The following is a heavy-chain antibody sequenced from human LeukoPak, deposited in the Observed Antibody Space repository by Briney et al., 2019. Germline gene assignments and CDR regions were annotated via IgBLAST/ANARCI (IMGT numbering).Heavy chain of an antibody. D-gene: IGHD6-6*01. V-gene: IGHV1-46*01. Sequence: GASVKVSCKASGYTFTNYYMHWVRQAPGQGLEWMGIINPSGGNTSYAQKFQGRVTMTRDTSTSTVYMELSSLRSEDTAVYYCARAGDSSSAEALGDYWGQGTLVTVSS. CDR2: INPSGGNT. J-gene: IGHJ4*02. CDR1: GYTFTNYY. CDR3: ARAGDSSSAEALGDY.